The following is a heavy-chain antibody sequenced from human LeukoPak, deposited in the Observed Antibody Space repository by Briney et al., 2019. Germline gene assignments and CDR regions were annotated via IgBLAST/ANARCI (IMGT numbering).Heavy chain of an antibody. V-gene: IGHV3-23*01. Sequence: GGSLRLSCAASGFTFSSYAMSWVRQAPGKGLEWVSAISGSGGSTYYADPVKGRFTISRDNSKNTLYLQMNSLRAEDTAVYYCANYQDYGSGSPEDWGQGTLVTVSS. CDR2: ISGSGGST. CDR3: ANYQDYGSGSPED. J-gene: IGHJ4*02. D-gene: IGHD3-10*01. CDR1: GFTFSSYA.